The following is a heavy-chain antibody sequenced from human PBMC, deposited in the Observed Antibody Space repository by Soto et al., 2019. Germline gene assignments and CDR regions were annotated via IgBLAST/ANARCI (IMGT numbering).Heavy chain of an antibody. CDR1: GYSFSTNW. D-gene: IGHD1-26*01. CDR3: AGDSGIVTDGSE. V-gene: IGHV5-51*01. CDR2: IYPGDSDT. J-gene: IGHJ1*01. Sequence: GESLKISCKGSGYSFSTNWIGWVRRMPGKGLEWMGIIYPGDSDTRYSPSFEGQVAISADQSINTAYLQWSSLKASDTAMYYCAGDSGIVTDGSEWGQGTMVRVS.